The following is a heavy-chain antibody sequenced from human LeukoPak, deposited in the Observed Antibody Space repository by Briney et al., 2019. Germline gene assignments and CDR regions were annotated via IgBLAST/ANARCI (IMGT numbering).Heavy chain of an antibody. V-gene: IGHV3-21*01. J-gene: IGHJ4*02. Sequence: MPGGSLRLSCAASGFTFSSYSMNWVRQAPGKGLEWVSSISSSSSYIYYADSVKGRFTISRDNAKNSLYLQMNSLRAEDTAVYYCATGKYSSGLYDYWGQGTLVTVSS. D-gene: IGHD6-19*01. CDR2: ISSSSSYI. CDR3: ATGKYSSGLYDY. CDR1: GFTFSSYS.